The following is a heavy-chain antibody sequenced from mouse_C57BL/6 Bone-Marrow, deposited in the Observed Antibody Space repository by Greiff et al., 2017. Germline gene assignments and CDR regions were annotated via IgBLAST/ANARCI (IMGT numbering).Heavy chain of an antibody. Sequence: VQLQQSGPVLVKPGASVKMSCKASGYTFTDYYMNWVKQSHGKSLEWIGVINPYNGGTSYNQKFKGKATLTVDKSSSTAYMELNSLTYEDSAVYFCARPLRSYAMDDWGQGTSVTVSS. D-gene: IGHD1-1*01. J-gene: IGHJ4*01. V-gene: IGHV1-19*01. CDR2: INPYNGGT. CDR1: GYTFTDYY. CDR3: ARPLRSYAMDD.